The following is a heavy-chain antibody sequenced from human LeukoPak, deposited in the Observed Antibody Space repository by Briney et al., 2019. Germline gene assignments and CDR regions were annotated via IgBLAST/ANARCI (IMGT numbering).Heavy chain of an antibody. CDR2: ISSSSTTI. CDR1: GFTFSSYS. J-gene: IGHJ4*02. Sequence: PGGSLRLSCVASGFTFSSYSINWVRQAPGKGLEWVSYISSSSTTIYYADSVKGRFTITRDNAKNSLYLQMNSLRAEDTAVYYCARSFYYDTLTGHYFFDYWGQGTLVTVSS. CDR3: ARSFYYDTLTGHYFFDY. D-gene: IGHD3-9*01. V-gene: IGHV3-48*04.